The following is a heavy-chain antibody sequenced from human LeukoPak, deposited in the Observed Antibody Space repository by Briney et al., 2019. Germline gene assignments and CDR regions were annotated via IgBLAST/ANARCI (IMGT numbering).Heavy chain of an antibody. D-gene: IGHD3-22*01. CDR1: GGTFSSYA. CDR3: ARGYYDSVNDAFDI. CDR2: IIPIFGTA. V-gene: IGHV1-69*05. Sequence: SVKVSCKASGGTFSSYAISWVRQAPGQGLEWMGGIIPIFGTANYAQKFQGRVTITTDESTSTAYMELSSLRSEDTAVYYCARGYYDSVNDAFDIWGQGTMVTVSS. J-gene: IGHJ3*02.